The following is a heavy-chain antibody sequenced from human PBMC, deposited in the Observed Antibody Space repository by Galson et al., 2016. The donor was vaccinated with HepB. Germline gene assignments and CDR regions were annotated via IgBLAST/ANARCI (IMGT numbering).Heavy chain of an antibody. CDR2: MNPNSGET. V-gene: IGHV1-8*01. CDR3: ARDSGGSVALPY. CDR1: GYTFTNYD. Sequence: SVKVSCKASGYTFTNYDINWVRQATGQGLEWMGRMNPNSGETRFAQNFQGRLTMTRDTSITTAYMELSSLGAEDTAVYYCARDSGGSVALPYWGQGALVIVCS. D-gene: IGHD5-12*01. J-gene: IGHJ4*02.